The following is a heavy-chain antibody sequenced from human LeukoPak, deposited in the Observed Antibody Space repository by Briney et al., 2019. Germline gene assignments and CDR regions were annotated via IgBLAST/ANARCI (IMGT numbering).Heavy chain of an antibody. Sequence: GRSLRLSCAASGFTFDDYAMHWVRQAPGKGLEWVSSISSSSSYIYYADSVKGRFTISRDNAKNSLYLQMNSLRAEDTAVYYCARGRNWFDPWGQGTLVTVSS. CDR3: ARGRNWFDP. J-gene: IGHJ5*02. CDR2: ISSSSSYI. CDR1: GFTFDDYA. V-gene: IGHV3-21*01.